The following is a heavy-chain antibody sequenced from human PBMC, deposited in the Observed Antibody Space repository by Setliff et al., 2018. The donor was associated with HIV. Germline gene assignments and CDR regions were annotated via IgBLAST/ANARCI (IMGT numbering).Heavy chain of an antibody. V-gene: IGHV4-59*01. D-gene: IGHD2-8*01. CDR1: TFSLSSYY. J-gene: IGHJ6*03. Sequence: SETLSLTCSVSTFSLSSYYWTWIRQTPGKGLQWIGYIYYSGSTYYNPSLKSRVTISVDTSKNQFSLRLSSVTAADTAVYYCAREIAPAARLPNVGGPPPPGYYHYMDVWGKGTTVTVSS. CDR3: AREIAPAARLPNVGGPPPPGYYHYMDV. CDR2: IYYSGST.